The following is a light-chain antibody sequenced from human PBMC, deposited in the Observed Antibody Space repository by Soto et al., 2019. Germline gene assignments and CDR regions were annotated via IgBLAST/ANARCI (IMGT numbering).Light chain of an antibody. CDR3: QHYGSALFT. Sequence: ENVFTQSPGTLSFSPGERATLSCRASQSFSSSYLAWYQQKPGQAPRLPIYGASSRATGIPDRFSGSGSGTDFTLTISSLEPEDFAVYYCQHYGSALFTFGPGTKVDIK. V-gene: IGKV3-20*01. J-gene: IGKJ3*01. CDR2: GAS. CDR1: QSFSSSY.